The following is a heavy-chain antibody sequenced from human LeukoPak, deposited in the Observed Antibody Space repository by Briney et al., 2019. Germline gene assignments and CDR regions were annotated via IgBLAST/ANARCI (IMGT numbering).Heavy chain of an antibody. J-gene: IGHJ4*02. CDR2: INHSGST. D-gene: IGHD6-19*01. Sequence: SETLSLTCAVYGGSFSGYYWSWIRQPPGKGLEWIGEINHSGSTNYNPSLKSRVTISVDTSKNQFSLKLSSVTAADTAVYYCARGLGSVAGTLFDYWGQGTLVTVSS. V-gene: IGHV4-34*01. CDR3: ARGLGSVAGTLFDY. CDR1: GGSFSGYY.